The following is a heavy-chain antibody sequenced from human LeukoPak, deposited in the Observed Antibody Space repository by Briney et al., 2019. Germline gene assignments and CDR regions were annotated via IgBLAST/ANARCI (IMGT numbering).Heavy chain of an antibody. CDR2: IYYIARS. J-gene: IGHJ6*03. Sequence: PSETLSLTCTVSGGSTCSYSRSWIRQPPRRGLGPLGYIYYIARSNYSPSLKRRVTISVDTSKIQFSLKLSSVSAANTAVYYCARTTYYYAPSSLYYYYYMDVWGKGTTVTVSS. CDR1: GGSTCSYS. CDR3: ARTTYYYAPSSLYYYYYMDV. V-gene: IGHV4-59*01. D-gene: IGHD3-10*01.